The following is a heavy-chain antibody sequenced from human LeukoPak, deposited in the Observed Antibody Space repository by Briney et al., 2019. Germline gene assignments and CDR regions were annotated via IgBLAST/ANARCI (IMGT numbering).Heavy chain of an antibody. CDR2: ISGSGGST. CDR1: GFTFRNYV. CDR3: AKDLDGVGRKAFDI. J-gene: IGHJ3*02. D-gene: IGHD2-8*01. Sequence: PGGSLRLSCAASGFTFRNYVMSWVRQAPGKGLEWVSAISGSGGSTYYADSVKGRFTISRDNSKNTLYLQMNSLRAEDTALYYCAKDLDGVGRKAFDIWGQGTMVTVSS. V-gene: IGHV3-23*01.